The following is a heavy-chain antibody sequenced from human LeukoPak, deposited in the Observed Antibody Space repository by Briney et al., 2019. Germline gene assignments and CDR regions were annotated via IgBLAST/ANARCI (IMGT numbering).Heavy chain of an antibody. CDR2: ISSSGSTI. CDR1: GFTFSSYE. CDR3: ARSGIKMVRGVIIKSPYHMDV. D-gene: IGHD3-10*01. Sequence: GGSLRLSCAASGFTFSSYEMNWVRQAPGKGLEWVSYISSSGSTIYYADSVKGRFTISRDNAKNSLYLQMNSLRAEDTAVYYCARSGIKMVRGVIIKSPYHMDVWGKGTTVTVSS. J-gene: IGHJ6*03. V-gene: IGHV3-48*03.